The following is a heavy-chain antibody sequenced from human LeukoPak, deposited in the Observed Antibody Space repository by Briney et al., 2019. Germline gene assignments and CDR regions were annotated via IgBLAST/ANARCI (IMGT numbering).Heavy chain of an antibody. D-gene: IGHD3-22*01. Sequence: GGSLRLSCAASGFTFSSYAMSWVRQAPGKGLEWVSAISGSGGSTYYADSVKGRFTISRDNSKNTLYLQMNSLRAEDTAVYYCAKDGFYDGSGYYSPFDYWGQGTLVTVSS. CDR1: GFTFSSYA. CDR2: ISGSGGST. V-gene: IGHV3-23*01. CDR3: AKDGFYDGSGYYSPFDY. J-gene: IGHJ4*02.